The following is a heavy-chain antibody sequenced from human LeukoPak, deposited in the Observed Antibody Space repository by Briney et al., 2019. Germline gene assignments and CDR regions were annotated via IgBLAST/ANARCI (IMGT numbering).Heavy chain of an antibody. CDR3: ATVKSGNYNGFDY. CDR2: IQYDGGIK. Sequence: GGSLRLSCAASGFTFSTYGMHWVRQAPGKGLEWVAFIQYDGGIKYSADSVKGRFTISRDNSKKTLYLQMNSLRAEYTAVYYCATVKSGNYNGFDYWGQGTLVTVSS. D-gene: IGHD1-26*01. CDR1: GFTFSTYG. J-gene: IGHJ4*02. V-gene: IGHV3-30*02.